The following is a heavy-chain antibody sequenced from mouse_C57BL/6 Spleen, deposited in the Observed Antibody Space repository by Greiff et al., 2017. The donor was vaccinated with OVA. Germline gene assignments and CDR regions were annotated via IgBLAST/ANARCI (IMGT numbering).Heavy chain of an antibody. CDR1: GFSFNTYA. J-gene: IGHJ3*01. CDR2: IRSKSNNYAT. Sequence: EVKLVESGGGLVQPKGSLKLSCAASGFSFNTYAMNWVRQAPGTGLEWVARIRSKSNNYATYYADSVKDRFTISRDDSESMLYLQMNNLKTEDTAMYYCVNSNYVGFAYWGQGTLVTVSA. CDR3: VNSNYVGFAY. V-gene: IGHV10-1*01. D-gene: IGHD2-5*01.